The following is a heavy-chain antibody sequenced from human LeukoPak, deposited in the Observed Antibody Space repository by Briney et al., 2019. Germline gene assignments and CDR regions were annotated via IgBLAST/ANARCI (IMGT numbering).Heavy chain of an antibody. Sequence: GGSLRLSCAASGFTFSSYAMSWVRPAPGKGLEWLSAISGSGGSTYYADSVKGRFTISRDNSENTLYLQMNSLRAEDTAVYYCAKTPVLWFGRCYFDYWGQGTLVTVSS. CDR3: AKTPVLWFGRCYFDY. CDR1: GFTFSSYA. D-gene: IGHD3-10*01. V-gene: IGHV3-23*01. CDR2: ISGSGGST. J-gene: IGHJ4*02.